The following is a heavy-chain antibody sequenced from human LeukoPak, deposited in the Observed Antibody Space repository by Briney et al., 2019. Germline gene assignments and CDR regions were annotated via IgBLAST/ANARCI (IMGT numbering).Heavy chain of an antibody. D-gene: IGHD2-2*01. CDR3: ATLSGTDGAYYMDV. Sequence: QPGRSLRLSCAASGFTFDDYAMHWVRQAPGKGLEWVSGISWNSGSIGYADSVKGRFTISRDNAKNSLYLQMNSLRAEDMALYYCATLSGTDGAYYMDVWGKGTTVTVSS. CDR1: GFTFDDYA. V-gene: IGHV3-9*03. CDR2: ISWNSGSI. J-gene: IGHJ6*03.